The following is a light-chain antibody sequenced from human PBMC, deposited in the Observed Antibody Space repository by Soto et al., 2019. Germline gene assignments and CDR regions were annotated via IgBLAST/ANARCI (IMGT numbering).Light chain of an antibody. CDR3: QQRSNWPPEVT. Sequence: EIVLTQSPDTLSLSPGERATLSCRASQSVSSSLAWYQQKPGQAPRLLIYDASNRATGIPARFSGSGSGTDFTLTISRLEPEDFAVYYCQQRSNWPPEVTFGPGTKVEIK. CDR1: QSVSSS. J-gene: IGKJ3*01. V-gene: IGKV3-11*01. CDR2: DAS.